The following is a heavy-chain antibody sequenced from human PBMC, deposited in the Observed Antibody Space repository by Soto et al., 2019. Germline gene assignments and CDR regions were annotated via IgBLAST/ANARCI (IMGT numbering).Heavy chain of an antibody. Sequence: QITLNESGPPVVKPAETLTLTCTFSGFSLTTSGVGVGWIRQSPGKAPEWLALIYWDDDKRYSASLKSRLTITKDKSKNQVVLTMASVHPADTATYYCAHRILPTVFGLVTTSAIYFDFWGQGTPVVVSS. V-gene: IGHV2-5*02. CDR3: AHRILPTVFGLVTTSAIYFDF. D-gene: IGHD3-3*01. CDR1: GFSLTTSGVG. CDR2: IYWDDDK. J-gene: IGHJ4*02.